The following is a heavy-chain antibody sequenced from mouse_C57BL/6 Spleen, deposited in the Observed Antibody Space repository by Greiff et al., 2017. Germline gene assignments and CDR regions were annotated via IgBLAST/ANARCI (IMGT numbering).Heavy chain of an antibody. J-gene: IGHJ1*03. Sequence: DVMLVESGGDLVKPGGSLKLSCAASGFTFSSYGMSWVRQTPDKRLEWVATISSGGSYTYYPDSVKGRFTISRDNAKNTLYLQMSSLKSEDTSMYYCARHNYGSSYSYFDVWGTGTTVTVSS. CDR1: GFTFSSYG. CDR2: ISSGGSYT. V-gene: IGHV5-6*02. D-gene: IGHD1-1*01. CDR3: ARHNYGSSYSYFDV.